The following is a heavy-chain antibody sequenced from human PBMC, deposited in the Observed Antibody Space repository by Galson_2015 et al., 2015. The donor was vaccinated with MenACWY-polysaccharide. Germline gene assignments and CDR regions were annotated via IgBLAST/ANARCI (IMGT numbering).Heavy chain of an antibody. CDR3: ARRVADGVVIMFDFYYYAMDV. Sequence: SLRLSCAASGFTFSNYQMNWVRQAPGKGLEWISSISSSGDTKKYVDSVKGRFTISRDNAKNSLYLQMNSLRAEDTVVYYCARRVADGVVIMFDFYYYAMDVWGQGTTVTVSS. V-gene: IGHV3-48*03. CDR2: ISSSGDTK. D-gene: IGHD3-3*01. CDR1: GFTFSNYQ. J-gene: IGHJ6*02.